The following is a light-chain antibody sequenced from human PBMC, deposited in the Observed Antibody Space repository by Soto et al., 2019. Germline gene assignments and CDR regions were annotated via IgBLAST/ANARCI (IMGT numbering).Light chain of an antibody. CDR2: AAS. J-gene: IGKJ1*01. CDR3: QQSDSRRWT. Sequence: DIQMTQSPSSLSASVGDRVTITCRASQSISTYLNWYQQKPGKAPKLMIYAASILHTGVPSRFSGSGSGTDFTLTISSLQPEDFATYYCQQSDSRRWTFGPGTKVHIK. V-gene: IGKV1-39*01. CDR1: QSISTY.